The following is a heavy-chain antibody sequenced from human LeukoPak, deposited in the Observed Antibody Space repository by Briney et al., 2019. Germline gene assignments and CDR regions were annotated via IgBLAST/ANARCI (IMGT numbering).Heavy chain of an antibody. V-gene: IGHV3-33*06. CDR1: GFTFSSYG. CDR3: AKDFNGNYYSLWNF. J-gene: IGHJ4*02. Sequence: PGGSLRLSCAASGFTFSSYGMHWVRQAPGKGLEWEAVIWYDGSNKYYADSVKGRFTISRDNSKNTLYLQMNSLRPEDTAVYYCAKDFNGNYYSLWNFWGQGTLVTVSS. D-gene: IGHD2-15*01. CDR2: IWYDGSNK.